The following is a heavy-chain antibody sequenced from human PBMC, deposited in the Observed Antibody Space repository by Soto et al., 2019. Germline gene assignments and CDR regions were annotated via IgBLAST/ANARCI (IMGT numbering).Heavy chain of an antibody. Sequence: QVQLQESGPGLVKPSETLSLTCTVAGGSISSYYWSWIRQPPRTGLEWIGYIYYSGSTNYNPSLKSRVTISADTSKNQFSMKLSSVPAADTAVYYCARRSLGYCSGGSCYGYYFDYWGQGTLVTVSS. CDR2: IYYSGST. D-gene: IGHD2-15*01. CDR1: GGSISSYY. J-gene: IGHJ4*02. V-gene: IGHV4-59*08. CDR3: ARRSLGYCSGGSCYGYYFDY.